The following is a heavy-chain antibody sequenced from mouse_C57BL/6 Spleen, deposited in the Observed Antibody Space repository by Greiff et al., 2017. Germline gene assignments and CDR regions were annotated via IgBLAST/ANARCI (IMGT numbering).Heavy chain of an antibody. Sequence: VQLQQPGAELVRPGSSVKLSCKASGYTFTSYWMDWVKQRPGQGLEWIGNLYPSDSETHYNQKFTDKATLSVDKSSSTAYMQLSSLTSEDSAVYFCARGYDYFDYWGQGTTLTVSS. J-gene: IGHJ2*01. CDR2: LYPSDSET. D-gene: IGHD2-3*01. CDR1: GYTFTSYW. CDR3: ARGYDYFDY. V-gene: IGHV1-61*01.